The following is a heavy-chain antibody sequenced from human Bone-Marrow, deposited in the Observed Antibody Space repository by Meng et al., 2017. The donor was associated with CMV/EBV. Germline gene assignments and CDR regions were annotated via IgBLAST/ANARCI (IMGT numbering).Heavy chain of an antibody. CDR2: IDPANGNT. CDR1: GYIFTAYS. CDR3: ARDWGTAYATNYFDS. V-gene: IGHV1-3*01. Sequence: SGYIFTAYSLHWVRQAPGQSLEWMGWIDPANGNTKFPQKFQGRVTITRDTFATTAYIELSSLTSEDTAIYFCARDWGTAYATNYFDSWGQGTPVTVSS. J-gene: IGHJ4*02. D-gene: IGHD3-16*01.